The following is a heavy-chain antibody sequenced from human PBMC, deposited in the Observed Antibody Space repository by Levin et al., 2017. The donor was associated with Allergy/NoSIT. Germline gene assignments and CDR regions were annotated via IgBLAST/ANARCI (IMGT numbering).Heavy chain of an antibody. CDR2: IYYSGST. CDR1: GGSISSYY. V-gene: IGHV4-59*01. CDR3: ARGYYDYVWGSYRWGYYFDY. Sequence: GSLRLSCTVSGGSISSYYWSWIRQPPGKGLEWIGYIYYSGSTNYNPSLKSRVTISVDTSKNQFSLKLSSVTAADTAVYYCARGYYDYVWGSYRWGYYFDYWGQGTLVTVSS. J-gene: IGHJ4*02. D-gene: IGHD3-16*02.